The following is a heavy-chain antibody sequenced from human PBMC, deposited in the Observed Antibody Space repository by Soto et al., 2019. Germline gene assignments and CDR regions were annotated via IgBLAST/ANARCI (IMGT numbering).Heavy chain of an antibody. CDR2: ISGSGDST. J-gene: IGHJ4*02. CDR3: ASRGSGSYYDY. V-gene: IGHV3-23*01. CDR1: GFTFSNYA. D-gene: IGHD1-26*01. Sequence: EVQLLESGGGLVQPGGSLRLSCAASGFTFSNYAMNWVRQAPVKGLEWVSVISGSGDSTYHADSVKGRFTISRDNSKNTLYLQLNSLRAEDTAGDYCASRGSGSYYDYWGQGTLVTVSS.